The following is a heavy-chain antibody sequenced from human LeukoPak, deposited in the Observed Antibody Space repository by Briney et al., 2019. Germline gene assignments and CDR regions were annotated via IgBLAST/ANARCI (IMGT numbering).Heavy chain of an antibody. CDR3: ARDEYSGYDTYGMDV. D-gene: IGHD5-12*01. Sequence: ASVKVSCKASGYTFTGYYMHWVRQAPGQGLEWMGWISAYNGNTNYAQKLQGRVTMTTDTSTSTAYMELRSLRSDDTAVYYCARDEYSGYDTYGMDVWGQGTTVTVSS. CDR1: GYTFTGYY. V-gene: IGHV1-18*04. CDR2: ISAYNGNT. J-gene: IGHJ6*02.